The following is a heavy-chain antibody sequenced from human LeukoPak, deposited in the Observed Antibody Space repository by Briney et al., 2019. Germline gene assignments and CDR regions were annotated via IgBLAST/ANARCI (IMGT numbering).Heavy chain of an antibody. D-gene: IGHD5-18*01. Sequence: SETLSLTCTVSGGSISSYYWSWIRQPAGKGLEWIGRIYTSGSTNYNPSLKSRVTMSVDTSKNQFSLKLSSVTAADTAVYYCARLKYSYGSGYYFDYWGQGAMATVSS. V-gene: IGHV4-4*07. J-gene: IGHJ4*02. CDR3: ARLKYSYGSGYYFDY. CDR1: GGSISSYY. CDR2: IYTSGST.